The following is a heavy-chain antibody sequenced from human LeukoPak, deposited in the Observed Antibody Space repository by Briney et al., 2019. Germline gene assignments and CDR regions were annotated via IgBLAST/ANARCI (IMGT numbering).Heavy chain of an antibody. J-gene: IGHJ3*02. V-gene: IGHV3-11*04. Sequence: GGSLRLSCAASGFTFSDYYMSWIRQAPGKGLEWVSYISSSGSTIYYADSVKGRFTISRDNAKNSLYLQMNSLRAEDTAVYYCARDLGPHSSSPNSGAFDIWGQGTMVTVSS. CDR2: ISSSGSTI. CDR1: GFTFSDYY. CDR3: ARDLGPHSSSPNSGAFDI. D-gene: IGHD6-6*01.